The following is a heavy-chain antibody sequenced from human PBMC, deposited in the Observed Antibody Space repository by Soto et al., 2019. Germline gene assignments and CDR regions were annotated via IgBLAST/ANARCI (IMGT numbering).Heavy chain of an antibody. CDR1: GYTFTSYA. CDR2: INAGNGNT. J-gene: IGHJ4*02. Sequence: ASVKVSCKASGYTFTSYAMHWVRQAPGQRLEWMGWINAGNGNTKYSQKFQGRVTITRDTSASTAYMELSSLRSEDTAVYYSAREWFGEFNYFDYWGQGTLVTVSS. D-gene: IGHD3-10*01. V-gene: IGHV1-3*01. CDR3: AREWFGEFNYFDY.